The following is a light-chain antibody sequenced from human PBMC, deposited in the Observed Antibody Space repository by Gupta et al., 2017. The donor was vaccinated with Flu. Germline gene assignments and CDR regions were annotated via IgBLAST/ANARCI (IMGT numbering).Light chain of an antibody. CDR3: AAEDDRLDAWV. Sequence: QSVLTQPPSASATPGQRVTMSCSGSSSNVEDNYVFWYQQFPGTAPKIIIYRNNQRPSGVPDRFSGSKSGTSASLTISGLRSEDEAAYYCAAEDDRLDAWVFGGGTKLTVL. J-gene: IGLJ3*02. CDR1: SSNVEDNY. CDR2: RNN. V-gene: IGLV1-47*01.